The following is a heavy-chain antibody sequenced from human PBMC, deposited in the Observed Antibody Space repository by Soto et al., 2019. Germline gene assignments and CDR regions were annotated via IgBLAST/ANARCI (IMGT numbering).Heavy chain of an antibody. CDR1: GFTFSSYE. J-gene: IGHJ4*02. D-gene: IGHD1-1*01. CDR3: ARGGTGTRNYYFDY. Sequence: PGGSLRLSCAASGFTFSSYEMNWVRQAPGKGLEWVSYISSSGSTIYYADSVKGRFTISRDNAKNSLYLQMNSLRAEDTAVYYCARGGTGTRNYYFDYWGQGTLVTVSS. CDR2: ISSSGSTI. V-gene: IGHV3-48*03.